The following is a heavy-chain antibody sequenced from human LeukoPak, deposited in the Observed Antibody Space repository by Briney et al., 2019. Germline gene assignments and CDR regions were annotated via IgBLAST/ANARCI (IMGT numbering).Heavy chain of an antibody. J-gene: IGHJ4*02. Sequence: PSETLSLTCAVYGESFSGYYWSWIRQPPGKGLEWIGEINHSGSTNYNPSLKSRVTISVDTSKSQFSLKLSSVTAADTAVYYCARWAVVTANYFDYWGQGTLVTVSS. CDR2: INHSGST. D-gene: IGHD2-15*01. V-gene: IGHV4-34*01. CDR3: ARWAVVTANYFDY. CDR1: GESFSGYY.